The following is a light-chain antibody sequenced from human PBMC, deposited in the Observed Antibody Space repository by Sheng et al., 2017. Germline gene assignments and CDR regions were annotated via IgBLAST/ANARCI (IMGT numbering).Light chain of an antibody. J-gene: IGKJ2*01. Sequence: EIILTQSPGTLSVSPGERATLSCRASQSVSSNLAWYQRKPGQAPRLLIYGTSNRAAGIPARFSGSGSGTDYTLTISSLEPEDFAVYYCQHHSNWPYTFGQGTKLEI. CDR2: GTS. CDR3: QHHSNWPYT. V-gene: IGKV3-11*01. CDR1: QSVSSN.